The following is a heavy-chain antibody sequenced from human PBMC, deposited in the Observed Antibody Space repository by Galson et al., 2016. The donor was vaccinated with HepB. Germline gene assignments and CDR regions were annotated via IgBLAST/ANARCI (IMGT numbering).Heavy chain of an antibody. J-gene: IGHJ4*02. CDR1: GFTFSGSA. CDR3: TRHRFSDYDFWSGYYGVFDY. Sequence: SLRLSCAASGFTFSGSAIHWVPQACGRGLEWVGRIRSKPHSYATAYAASVNGRFIISRDDSKKTAYLQMNSLKTEDTAVYYCTRHRFSDYDFWSGYYGVFDYWGKGTLGTVSS. V-gene: IGHV3-73*01. D-gene: IGHD3-3*01. CDR2: IRSKPHSYAT.